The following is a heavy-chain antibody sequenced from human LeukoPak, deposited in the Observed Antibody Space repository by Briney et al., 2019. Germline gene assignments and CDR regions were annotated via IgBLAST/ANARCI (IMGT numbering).Heavy chain of an antibody. D-gene: IGHD6-19*01. J-gene: IGHJ6*03. CDR2: IYYSGST. CDR1: GGSISSSRYY. V-gene: IGHV4-39*07. Sequence: SETLSLTCTVSGGSISSSRYYWGWLRQPPGKGLEWIGTIYYSGSTYYNPSLKSRVTISVDTSKNQFSLKLSSVTAADTAVYYCARVDRGWYDYYMDVWGKGTTVTISS. CDR3: ARVDRGWYDYYMDV.